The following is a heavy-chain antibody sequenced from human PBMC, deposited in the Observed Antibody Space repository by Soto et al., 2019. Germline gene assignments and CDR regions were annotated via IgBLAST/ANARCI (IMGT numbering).Heavy chain of an antibody. J-gene: IGHJ5*02. CDR1: GGSISSYY. CDR2: IYHSGST. D-gene: IGHD3-22*01. V-gene: IGHV4-59*01. Sequence: PSETLSLTCTVSGGSISSYYWSWIRQPPGKGLEWIGYIYHSGSTNYNPSLKSRVTISVDTSNNQFSLKLSSVTAADTAVYYCARALGYYDSSGYWEANWFDPWGQGTLLTVSS. CDR3: ARALGYYDSSGYWEANWFDP.